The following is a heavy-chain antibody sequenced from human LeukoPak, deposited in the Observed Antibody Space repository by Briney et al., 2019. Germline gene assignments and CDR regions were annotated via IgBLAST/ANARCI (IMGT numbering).Heavy chain of an antibody. D-gene: IGHD6-13*01. CDR2: ISGSGGST. V-gene: IGHV3-23*01. CDR1: GFTFSSYG. CDR3: AKTDSSSWSLYYYYYMDV. Sequence: GGSLRLSCAASGFTFSSYGMSWVRQAPGKGLEWVSAISGSGGSTYYADSVKGRFTISRDNSKNTLYLQMNSLRAEDTAVYYCAKTDSSSWSLYYYYYMDVWGKGTTVTISS. J-gene: IGHJ6*03.